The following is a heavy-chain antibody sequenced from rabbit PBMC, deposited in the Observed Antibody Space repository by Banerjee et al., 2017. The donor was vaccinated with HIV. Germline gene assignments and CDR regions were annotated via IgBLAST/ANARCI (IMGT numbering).Heavy chain of an antibody. CDR2: IDTSSGST. CDR1: GFSFSSSYY. Sequence: GDLVKPGASLTLTCKTSGFSFSSSYYMCWVRQAPGKGLEWIACIDTSSGSTYYASWVNGRFTISKTSSSTVDLQMTSLTAADTATYFCARLSPGYGAYGYFNLWGPGTLVTVS. CDR3: ARLSPGYGAYGYFNL. V-gene: IGHV1S40*01. J-gene: IGHJ4*01. D-gene: IGHD7-1*01.